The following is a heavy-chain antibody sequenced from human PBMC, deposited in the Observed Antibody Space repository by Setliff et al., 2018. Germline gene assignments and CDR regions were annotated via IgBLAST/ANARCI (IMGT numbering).Heavy chain of an antibody. CDR3: ARERYFDWFFED. V-gene: IGHV4-4*07. J-gene: IGHJ4*01. CDR2: IHASGSP. CDR1: GGSLSSFY. D-gene: IGHD3-9*01. Sequence: PSATLSLTCTVSGGSLSSFYWSWIRQPAGKKLEWIGRIHASGSPDYNPSFKSRVTISRDTSTNQFSLKLGSVTAADTAVYYCARERYFDWFFEDWGHGTLVTVSS.